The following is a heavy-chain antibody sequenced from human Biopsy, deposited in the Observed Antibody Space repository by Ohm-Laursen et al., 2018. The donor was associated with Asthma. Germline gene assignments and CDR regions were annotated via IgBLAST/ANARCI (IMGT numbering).Heavy chain of an antibody. D-gene: IGHD4-17*01. J-gene: IGHJ6*02. CDR1: GGYTGSSDHH. CDR3: ARVVSYGDIYFGIDV. Sequence: SQTLSLTCRVSGGYTGSSDHHWAWIRQAPGKVLEWIGFVFWRGSAHYSRSLERRVSISIDTATNGFSMKLWSVTPADTAVYFCARVVSYGDIYFGIDVWGPGNTVVVS. CDR2: VFWRGSA. V-gene: IGHV4-30-4*01.